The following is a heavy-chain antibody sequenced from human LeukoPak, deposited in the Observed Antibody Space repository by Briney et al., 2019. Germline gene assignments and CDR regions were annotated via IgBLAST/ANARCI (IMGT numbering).Heavy chain of an antibody. CDR1: GGSISSYY. Sequence: SETLSLTCTVSGGSISSYYWSWIRQPPGKGLEWIGYMYYRGNTNYDPSLKSRVTISVDTPNNQFSLKLSSVTAADTAVYYCATGVHGIAAAGDYYFDYWGQGTLVTVSS. CDR2: MYYRGNT. CDR3: ATGVHGIAAAGDYYFDY. V-gene: IGHV4-59*01. J-gene: IGHJ4*02. D-gene: IGHD6-13*01.